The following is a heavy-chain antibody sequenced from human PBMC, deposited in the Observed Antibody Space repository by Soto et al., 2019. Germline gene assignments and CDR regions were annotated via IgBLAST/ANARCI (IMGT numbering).Heavy chain of an antibody. J-gene: IGHJ6*04. CDR2: IYYSGST. D-gene: IGHD2-15*01. Sequence: SETLSLTCTVSGASISNYYWSWIRQPPGKGLEWIGYIYYSGSTYYSPSLKSRVTISVDTSKNQFSLKLSSVTAADTAVYYCARLVAEGNVWGKGTTVTVSS. CDR1: GASISNYY. CDR3: ARLVAEGNV. V-gene: IGHV4-59*08.